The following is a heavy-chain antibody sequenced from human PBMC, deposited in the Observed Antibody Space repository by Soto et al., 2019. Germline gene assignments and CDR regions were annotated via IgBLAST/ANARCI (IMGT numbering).Heavy chain of an antibody. V-gene: IGHV3-15*07. D-gene: IGHD3-3*01. Sequence: EVQLVESGGGLVKPGGSLRLSCAASGFTFSNAWMNWVRQAPGKGLEWVGRIKSKTDGGTTDYAAPVKGRFTISRDDSKNTLYLQMNSLKTEDTAVYYCTTDTGRFLEFYNYYGMDVWGQGTTVTVSS. J-gene: IGHJ6*02. CDR2: IKSKTDGGTT. CDR3: TTDTGRFLEFYNYYGMDV. CDR1: GFTFSNAW.